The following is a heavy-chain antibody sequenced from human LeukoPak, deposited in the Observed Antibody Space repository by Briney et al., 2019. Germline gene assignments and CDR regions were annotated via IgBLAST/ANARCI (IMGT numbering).Heavy chain of an antibody. CDR1: GFTFSSYA. V-gene: IGHV3-23*01. CDR2: ISGSGGST. Sequence: GGSLRLSCAASGFTFSSYAMSWVRQAPGKGLEWVSAISGSGGSTYYAGSVKGRFTISRDNSKNTLYLQMNSLRAEDTAVYYCARSGKDSSSWPNFDYWGQGTLVTVSS. CDR3: ARSGKDSSSWPNFDY. D-gene: IGHD6-13*01. J-gene: IGHJ4*02.